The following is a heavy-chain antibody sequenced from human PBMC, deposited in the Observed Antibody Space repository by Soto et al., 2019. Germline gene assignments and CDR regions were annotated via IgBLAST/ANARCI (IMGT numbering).Heavy chain of an antibody. CDR2: IYPGDSNT. D-gene: IGHD3-3*01. CDR3: ARHAYDFWSGHPNPRYYYGMDV. J-gene: IGHJ6*02. Sequence: PGESLKISCKGSGYSFTSYWIGWVRQMPGKGLEWMGIIYPGDSNTRYSPSLQGQVTISVYKSISTAYLQWSSLKATDTAMYYCARHAYDFWSGHPNPRYYYGMDVWGQGTTVTVSS. CDR1: GYSFTSYW. V-gene: IGHV5-51*01.